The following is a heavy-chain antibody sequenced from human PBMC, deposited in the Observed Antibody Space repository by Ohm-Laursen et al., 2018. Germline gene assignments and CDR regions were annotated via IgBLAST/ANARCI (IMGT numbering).Heavy chain of an antibody. J-gene: IGHJ5*02. D-gene: IGHD2-2*01. V-gene: IGHV4-59*08. CDR2: INYSGNT. Sequence: SETLSLTCTVSGGAISNYYWSWIRQPPGKGLEWIGHINYSGNTNYNPSLKSRVTISVDTSKNQFSLKLSSVTAADTAVYYCARQEGYCSSTSCYEVWFDPWSQGTLVTVSS. CDR1: GGAISNYY. CDR3: ARQEGYCSSTSCYEVWFDP.